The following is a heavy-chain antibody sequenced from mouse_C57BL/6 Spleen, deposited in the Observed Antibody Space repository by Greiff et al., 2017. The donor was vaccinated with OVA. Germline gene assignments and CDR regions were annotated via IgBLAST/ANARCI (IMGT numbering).Heavy chain of an antibody. V-gene: IGHV1-22*01. CDR2: INPNNGGT. D-gene: IGHD1-1*01. CDR1: GYTFTDYN. CDR3: ATITTVVEFDY. Sequence: EVQLQQSGPELVKPGASVKMSCKASGYTFTDYNMHWVKQSHGKSLEWIGYINPNNGGTSYNQKFKGKATLTVNKSSSTAYMELRSLTSEDSAVYYCATITTVVEFDYWGQGTTLTVSS. J-gene: IGHJ2*01.